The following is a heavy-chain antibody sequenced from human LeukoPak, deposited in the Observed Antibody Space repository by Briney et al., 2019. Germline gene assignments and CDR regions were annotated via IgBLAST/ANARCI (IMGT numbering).Heavy chain of an antibody. CDR3: ARVTFNYDYGMDV. CDR1: GFTFNNYL. J-gene: IGHJ6*02. V-gene: IGHV3-7*01. CDR2: IRQHGIEK. Sequence: GESLRLSCAASGFTFNNYLRSWVRQAPGKGLEWVANIRQHGIEKYYASSLVGRISISRDNAKNSLYLQMNSLRAEDKAVYYCARVTFNYDYGMDVWGQGTTVTVSS.